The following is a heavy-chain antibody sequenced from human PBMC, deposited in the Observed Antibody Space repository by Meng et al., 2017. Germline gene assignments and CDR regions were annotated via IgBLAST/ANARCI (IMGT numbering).Heavy chain of an antibody. CDR1: GFTFTSSA. D-gene: IGHD5-24*01. CDR3: AAAREMATMWGAFDI. V-gene: IGHV1-58*02. Sequence: SVKVSCKASGFTFTSSAMQWVRQARGQRLEWIGWSVVGSGNTNYAQKFQERVTITRDMSTSTAYMELSSLRSEDTAVYYCAAAREMATMWGAFDIWGQGTMVTVSS. CDR2: SVVGSGNT. J-gene: IGHJ3*02.